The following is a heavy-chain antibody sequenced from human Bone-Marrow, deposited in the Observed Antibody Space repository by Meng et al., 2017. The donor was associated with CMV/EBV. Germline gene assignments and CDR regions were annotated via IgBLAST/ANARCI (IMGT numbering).Heavy chain of an antibody. CDR2: ISWNSGNI. CDR1: GFTFDDHA. CDR3: ARDPGALWWPNYFDN. V-gene: IGHV3-9*01. J-gene: IGHJ4*02. Sequence: SLKISCAASGFTFDDHAMHWVRQTPGKGLEWVSSISWNSGNIDYVDSVKGRFTISKDNAKNSLHLQMNSLRTEDTAVYYCARDPGALWWPNYFDNWGRGTRVTVSS. D-gene: IGHD4/OR15-4a*01.